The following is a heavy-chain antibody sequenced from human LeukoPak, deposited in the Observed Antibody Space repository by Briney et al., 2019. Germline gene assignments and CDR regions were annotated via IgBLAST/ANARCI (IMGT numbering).Heavy chain of an antibody. D-gene: IGHD3-22*01. Sequence: SETLSLTCAVYGGSFSGYYWSWIRQPPGKGLEWIGEINHSGSTNYNPSLKSRVTISVDTSKNQFSLKLSSVTAADTAVYYCARGFSRYYYDSSSYYYYWGQGTLVTVSS. V-gene: IGHV4-34*01. CDR2: INHSGST. CDR1: GGSFSGYY. J-gene: IGHJ4*02. CDR3: ARGFSRYYYDSSSYYYY.